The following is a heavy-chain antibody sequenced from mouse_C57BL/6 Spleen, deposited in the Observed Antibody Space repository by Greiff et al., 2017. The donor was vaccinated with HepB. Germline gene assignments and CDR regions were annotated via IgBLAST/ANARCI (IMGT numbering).Heavy chain of an antibody. Sequence: VQLQQSGPELVKPGASVKIPCKASGYTFTDYNMDWVKQSHGKSLEWIGDINPNNGGTIYNQKFKGKATLTVDKSSSTAYMELRSLTSEDTAVYYCARRPLYYGSSYWYFDVWAQGPRSPSPQ. CDR1: GYTFTDYN. J-gene: IGHJ1*03. CDR2: INPNNGGT. D-gene: IGHD1-1*01. V-gene: IGHV1-18*01. CDR3: ARRPLYYGSSYWYFDV.